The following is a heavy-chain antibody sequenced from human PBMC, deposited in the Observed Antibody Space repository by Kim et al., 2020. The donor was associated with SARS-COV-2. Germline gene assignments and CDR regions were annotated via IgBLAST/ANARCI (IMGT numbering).Heavy chain of an antibody. D-gene: IGHD3-10*01. V-gene: IGHV4-4*09. Sequence: TNYHPSLKSRVTISVATAKTQFSLKLRSVTAADTAVYYCATTQIGGAFDIWGQGTMVTVSS. CDR3: ATTQIGGAFDI. CDR2: T. J-gene: IGHJ3*02.